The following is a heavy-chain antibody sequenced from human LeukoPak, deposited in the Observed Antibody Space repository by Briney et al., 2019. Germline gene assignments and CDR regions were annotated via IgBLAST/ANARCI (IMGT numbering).Heavy chain of an antibody. J-gene: IGHJ4*02. CDR2: INPNSGGT. D-gene: IGHD1-14*01. CDR1: GYTFTGDF. CDR3: ARDPYRDAPDYFDY. V-gene: IGHV1-2*02. Sequence: ASVKVSCKASGYTFTGDFIHWVRQAPGQGLEWMGWINPNSGGTNYAQKFQGRVTMTSDTSLSTAYMELSRLRPEDTAVYYCARDPYRDAPDYFDYWGQGTLVTVSS.